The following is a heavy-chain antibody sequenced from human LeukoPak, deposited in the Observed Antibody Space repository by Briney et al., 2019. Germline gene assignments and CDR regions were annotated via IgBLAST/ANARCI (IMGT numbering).Heavy chain of an antibody. CDR1: GGSISSYY. CDR2: IYYSGST. J-gene: IGHJ3*02. V-gene: IGHV4-59*01. D-gene: IGHD3-10*01. CDR3: ARVGDVSDAFDI. Sequence: PSETLSLTCTVSGGSISSYYWSWIRQPPGKGLGWIGYIYYSGSTNYNPSLKSRVTISVDTSKNQFSLKLSSVTAADTAVYYCARVGDVSDAFDIWGQGTMVTVSS.